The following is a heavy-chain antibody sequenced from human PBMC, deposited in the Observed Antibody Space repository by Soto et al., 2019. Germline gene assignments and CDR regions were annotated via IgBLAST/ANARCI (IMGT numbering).Heavy chain of an antibody. CDR2: MNPKSANT. CDR1: RYTFISYD. CDR3: ARSPSWETTVTPYYFDY. J-gene: IGHJ4*02. Sequence: QVQLVQSGAEVKKPGASVKVSCKASRYTFISYDINWVRQATGQGLEWMGWMNPKSANTGYAQNFQGRVTMTRHTSKSKXYMELSSLRSEDTAVYYCARSPSWETTVTPYYFDYWGQGTLVTVSS. V-gene: IGHV1-8*01. D-gene: IGHD4-4*01.